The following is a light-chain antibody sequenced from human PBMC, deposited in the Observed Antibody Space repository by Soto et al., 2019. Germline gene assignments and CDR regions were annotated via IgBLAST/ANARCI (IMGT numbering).Light chain of an antibody. J-gene: IGKJ2*01. CDR2: AAS. CDR1: QSISRY. CDR3: QQTYSTPPDT. Sequence: DLQMTQSPSSLSASVGDRVTITCRASQSISRYLNWYQQKPGKAPKLLTYAASSLQYGVPSRFSGSGSGTDFTLTISSLQPEDFATYYCQQTYSTPPDTFGQGTKLEIK. V-gene: IGKV1-39*01.